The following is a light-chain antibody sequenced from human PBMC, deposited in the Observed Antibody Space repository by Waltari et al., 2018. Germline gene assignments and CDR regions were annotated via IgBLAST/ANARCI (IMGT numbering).Light chain of an antibody. CDR3: SSYTSSSTLVYV. V-gene: IGLV2-14*01. CDR1: SSDVGGYNY. Sequence: QSALTQPASVSGSPGQSITISCTGTSSDVGGYNYVSWYQQHPGKAPKLMIYEVSNRPSGVSNRFSGSKSGNTASLTISVLQAEDEADYYCSSYTSSSTLVYVFGTGTKVTVL. CDR2: EVS. J-gene: IGLJ1*01.